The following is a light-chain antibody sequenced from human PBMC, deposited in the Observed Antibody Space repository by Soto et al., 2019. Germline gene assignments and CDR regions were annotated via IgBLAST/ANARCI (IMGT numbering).Light chain of an antibody. CDR2: EVN. CDR1: SSDVGGYNY. CDR3: GSYAGRKDGYV. Sequence: QCVLTQPPSASGSPGQSVTISCTGTSSDVGGYNYVSWYQQHPGKAPKLMIYEVNKRPSGVPDRFSGSKSGNTASLTVSGLRGEDGVVYYCGSYAGRKDGYVFGTGTKVTAL. J-gene: IGLJ1*01. V-gene: IGLV2-8*01.